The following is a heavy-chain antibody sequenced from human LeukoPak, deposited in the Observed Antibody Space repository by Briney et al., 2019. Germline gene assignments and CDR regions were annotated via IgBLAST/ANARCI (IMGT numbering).Heavy chain of an antibody. V-gene: IGHV4-4*09. CDR2: IYPSGST. J-gene: IGHJ4*02. Sequence: SETLSLTCTVSGGSISSYYWSWIRQPPGKGLEWIGYIYPSGSTNYNPSLKSRVTISVDTSKNQFSLKLSSVTAADTAVYYCARHVDGIVGAYFDYWGQGTLVTVSS. CDR3: ARHVDGIVGAYFDY. D-gene: IGHD1-26*01. CDR1: GGSISSYY.